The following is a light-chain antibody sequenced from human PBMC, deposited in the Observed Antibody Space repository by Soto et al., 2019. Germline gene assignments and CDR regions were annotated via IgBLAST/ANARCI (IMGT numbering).Light chain of an antibody. J-gene: IGLJ2*01. Sequence: QSALTQPASVSGSPGQSSTISCTGTSSDFGVYNYVAWYQQLPGKAPKLIIYDVSNRPSGVSNRFSGSKSGNTASLTLSGLQSDDEAEYYCSSYTSSSTYVVFGGGTKLTAL. CDR3: SSYTSSSTYVV. CDR1: SSDFGVYNY. CDR2: DVS. V-gene: IGLV2-14*01.